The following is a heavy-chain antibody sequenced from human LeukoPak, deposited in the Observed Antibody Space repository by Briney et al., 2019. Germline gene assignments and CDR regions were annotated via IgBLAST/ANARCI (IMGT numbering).Heavy chain of an antibody. J-gene: IGHJ3*02. CDR1: GFTFSTCS. CDR3: ARVESTVDAFDI. V-gene: IGHV3-48*01. Sequence: GGSLRLSCAASGFTFSTCSMNWVRQAPGKGLEWVSYISSSGVTIYYADSVKGRLTISRDNAKNSLYLQMNSLRAEDTAVYYCARVESTVDAFDIWGQGTMVTVSS. CDR2: ISSSGVTI. D-gene: IGHD4-17*01.